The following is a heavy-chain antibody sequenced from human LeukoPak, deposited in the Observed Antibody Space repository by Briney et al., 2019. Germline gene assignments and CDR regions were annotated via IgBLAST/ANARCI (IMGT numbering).Heavy chain of an antibody. CDR2: INHSGST. J-gene: IGHJ4*02. CDR1: GGSFSGYY. V-gene: IGHV4-34*01. D-gene: IGHD6-19*01. Sequence: SETLSLTCAVYGGSFSGYYWSWIRQPPGKGLEWIGEINHSGSTNYNPSLKSRVTISVDTSKNQFSLKVRSVTAADTAVYYCARGRIPIAVAVPFDSWGQGILVTVSP. CDR3: ARGRIPIAVAVPFDS.